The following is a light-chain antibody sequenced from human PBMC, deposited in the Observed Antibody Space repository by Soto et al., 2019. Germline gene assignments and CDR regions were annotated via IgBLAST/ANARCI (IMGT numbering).Light chain of an antibody. J-gene: IGKJ5*01. Sequence: DIQMTQSPSSLSASVGDRVTITCQASQDITNYLNWYQQKPGKAPNLLIYGASNLETGDPSRFSGSGSGTDFTFTISSRQAEDIGTYFCQEFDSLFTFGQGTRLEIK. V-gene: IGKV1-33*01. CDR2: GAS. CDR3: QEFDSLFT. CDR1: QDITNY.